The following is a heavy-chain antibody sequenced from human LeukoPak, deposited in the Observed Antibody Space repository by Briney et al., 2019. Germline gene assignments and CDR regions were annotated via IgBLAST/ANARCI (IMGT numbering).Heavy chain of an antibody. J-gene: IGHJ4*02. CDR1: GGTFISYA. D-gene: IGHD3-22*01. V-gene: IGHV1-69*01. CDR2: IIPIFGTA. CDR3: ARDLYYYDSSGYSPYYFDY. Sequence: SVRVSCKASGGTFISYAISWVRQAPGQGLEWMGGIIPIFGTANYAQKFQGRVTITADESTSTAYMELSSLRSEDTAVYYCARDLYYYDSSGYSPYYFDYWGQGTLVTVSS.